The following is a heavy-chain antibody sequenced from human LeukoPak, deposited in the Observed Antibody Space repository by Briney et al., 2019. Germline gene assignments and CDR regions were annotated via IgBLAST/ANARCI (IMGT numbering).Heavy chain of an antibody. CDR3: ATSPEGYYDSSALVY. V-gene: IGHV3-43*01. CDR2: INSDGAKT. CDR1: GFSFHVYA. J-gene: IGHJ4*02. Sequence: GGSLRLSCATSGFSFHVYAMHWVREAPGKGLEWVRLINSDGAKTYYTAAVKGRFTISRDNSKDSLYLQMNNLRTEDTALYYCATSPEGYYDSSALVYWGQGTLVTVSS. D-gene: IGHD3-22*01.